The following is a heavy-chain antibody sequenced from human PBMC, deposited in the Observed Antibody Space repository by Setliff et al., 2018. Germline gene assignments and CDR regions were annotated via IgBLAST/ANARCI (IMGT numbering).Heavy chain of an antibody. Sequence: PSETLSLTCAVYGRSFSGYYWSWIRQPPGKRLEWIGEIIHSGSTNYNPSLKSRVTISMDTSKNQFSLKVPSVTAADTAVYYCARSFSRSGKFLLDYWGQGALVTVSS. CDR1: GRSFSGYY. CDR3: ARSFSRSGKFLLDY. V-gene: IGHV4-34*12. CDR2: IIHSGST. D-gene: IGHD1-26*01. J-gene: IGHJ4*02.